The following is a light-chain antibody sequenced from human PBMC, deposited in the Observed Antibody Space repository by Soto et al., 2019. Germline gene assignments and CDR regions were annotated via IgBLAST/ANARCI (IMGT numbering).Light chain of an antibody. CDR2: SNN. Sequence: QAVVTQPPSVSGTPGQKVTISCSGSRANIGSNTVNWYQHLPGTVPKLLIYSNNQRPSGVPDRFSGSKSGTSASLAISGLQSEDEADYYCAAWEDSLNPSFVFGTGTKLTVL. CDR3: AAWEDSLNPSFV. CDR1: RANIGSNT. V-gene: IGLV1-44*01. J-gene: IGLJ1*01.